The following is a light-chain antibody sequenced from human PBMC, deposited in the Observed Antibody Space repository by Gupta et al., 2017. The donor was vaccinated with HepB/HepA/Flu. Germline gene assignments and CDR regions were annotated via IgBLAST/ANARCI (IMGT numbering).Light chain of an antibody. CDR1: SSDVGGYNY. V-gene: IGLV2-14*01. J-gene: IGLJ2*01. Sequence: QSALTQPASVSGSPGQSITISCTGTSSDVGGYNYVSWDQQHPGKDPKLMIYDVSNRPSGVSNRFSGSKSGNTASLTISGLQAEDEADYYCSSYTSSSTLVFGGGTKLTVL. CDR2: DVS. CDR3: SSYTSSSTLV.